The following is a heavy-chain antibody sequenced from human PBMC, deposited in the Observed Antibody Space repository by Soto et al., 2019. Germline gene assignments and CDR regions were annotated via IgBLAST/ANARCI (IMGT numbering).Heavy chain of an antibody. CDR1: GFTFSSYG. CDR3: AKDDGLYYYDSSGYSPSY. V-gene: IGHV3-30*18. CDR2: ISYDGSNK. D-gene: IGHD3-22*01. J-gene: IGHJ4*02. Sequence: GGSLRLSCAASGFTFSSYGMHWVRQAPGKGLEWVAVISYDGSNKYYADSVKGRFTISRDNSKNTLYLQMNSLRAEDTAVYYCAKDDGLYYYDSSGYSPSYWGQGTLVTVSS.